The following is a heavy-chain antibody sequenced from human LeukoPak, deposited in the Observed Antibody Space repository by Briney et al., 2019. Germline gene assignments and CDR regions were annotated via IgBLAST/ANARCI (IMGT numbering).Heavy chain of an antibody. CDR2: IYPGDSDT. D-gene: IGHD1-26*01. CDR3: SRHPRYSASYFRFDH. Sequence: GESLQISCKGSGYGFPSYWISWVRQMPGKGLEWMGIIYPGDSDTRYSPSFQGQVTISADESISTAYLQWSSLQATATAMDVYSRHPRYSASYFRFDHWGQGTLVTVSS. J-gene: IGHJ4*02. CDR1: GYGFPSYW. V-gene: IGHV5-51*01.